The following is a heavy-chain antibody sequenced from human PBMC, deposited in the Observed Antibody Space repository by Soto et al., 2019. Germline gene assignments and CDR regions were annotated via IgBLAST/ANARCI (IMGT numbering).Heavy chain of an antibody. Sequence: ASVKVSCKASGYTFTSYAMHWVRQAPGQRLEWMGWINAGNGNTKYSQKFQGRVTITRDTSASTAYMELSSLRSEDTAVYYCARLPLWFGELLLGFDSWGQGTLVTVSS. V-gene: IGHV1-3*01. J-gene: IGHJ5*01. D-gene: IGHD3-10*01. CDR2: INAGNGNT. CDR3: ARLPLWFGELLLGFDS. CDR1: GYTFTSYA.